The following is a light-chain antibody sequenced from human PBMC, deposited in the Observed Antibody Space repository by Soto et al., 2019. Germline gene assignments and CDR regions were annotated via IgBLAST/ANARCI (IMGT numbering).Light chain of an antibody. CDR1: SSNIGGNS. J-gene: IGLJ1*01. V-gene: IGLV1-51*01. CDR2: DDN. CDR3: GSWDSSLSAYV. Sequence: QSVLTQPPSVSAAPGQKVTISCSGISSNIGGNSVSWYQQLPGTAPKLLIYDDNKRPSGIPDRFAGSKSATSATLGITGLQPGDEAAYYCGSWDSSLSAYVFGTGTKVTVL.